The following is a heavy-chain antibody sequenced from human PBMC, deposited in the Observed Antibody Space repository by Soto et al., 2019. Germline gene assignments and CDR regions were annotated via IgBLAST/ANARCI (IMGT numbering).Heavy chain of an antibody. CDR1: GVTFSSYA. J-gene: IGHJ4*02. CDR2: MSGTGGST. D-gene: IGHD6-19*01. CDR3: AKAGFSSGWSPSYFDY. V-gene: IGHV3-23*01. Sequence: EVQLLESGGGLVQPGRSLRLSCAASGVTFSSYAMNWVRQARGKGLEWVSAMSGTGGSTYYADSVKGRFTLSRDNSKNTLYLQMSSLRVEDTAVFYCAKAGFSSGWSPSYFDYWGQGTLVTVSS.